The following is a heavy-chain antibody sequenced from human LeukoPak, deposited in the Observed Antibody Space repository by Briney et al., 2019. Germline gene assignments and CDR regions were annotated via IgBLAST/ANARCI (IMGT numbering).Heavy chain of an antibody. Sequence: SETLSLTCTVSGVSISSSNSYWGWIRQPPGKGLEWIGSIYYSGNTNYNPSLKSRVTISIDTSKNQFSLKLTSVTAADTAVYYCARDPNEPGSHSDYWGQGTLVTVSS. CDR1: GVSISSSNSY. D-gene: IGHD1-26*01. V-gene: IGHV4-39*07. J-gene: IGHJ4*02. CDR2: IYYSGNT. CDR3: ARDPNEPGSHSDY.